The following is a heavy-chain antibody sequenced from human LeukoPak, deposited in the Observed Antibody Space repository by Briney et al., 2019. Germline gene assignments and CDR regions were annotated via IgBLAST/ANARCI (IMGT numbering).Heavy chain of an antibody. V-gene: IGHV4-30-2*01. J-gene: IGHJ4*02. CDR2: IYHSGST. CDR3: AREGRDYGDSSTFDY. Sequence: PSQTLSLTCTVSGGSISSGGYYWSWIRQPPGKGLEWIGYIYHSGSTYYNPSLKSRVTISVDRSKNQFSLKLSSVTAADTAVYYCAREGRDYGDSSTFDYWGQGTLVTVSS. CDR1: GGSISSGGYY. D-gene: IGHD4-17*01.